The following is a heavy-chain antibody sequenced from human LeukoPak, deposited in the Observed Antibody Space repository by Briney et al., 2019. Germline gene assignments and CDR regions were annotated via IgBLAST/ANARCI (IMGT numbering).Heavy chain of an antibody. CDR2: LSYDERNK. D-gene: IGHD6-19*01. CDR3: AREDYSGWPDY. J-gene: IGHJ4*02. Sequence: HPGGSLRLSCAASGFTFSSYAMSWVRQAPGKGLEWVAVLSYDERNKYYADSVKGRFTISRDNSKNTLYLQMNSLRAEDTAVYFCAREDYSGWPDYWGQGTLVTVSS. V-gene: IGHV3-30*04. CDR1: GFTFSSYA.